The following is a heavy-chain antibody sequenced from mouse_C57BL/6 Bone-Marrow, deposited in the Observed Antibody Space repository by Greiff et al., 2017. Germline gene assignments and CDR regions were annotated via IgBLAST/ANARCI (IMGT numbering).Heavy chain of an antibody. CDR2: IRLKSDNYTA. CDR3: TPSYYYGLDY. Sequence: EVQLVQSGGGLVQPGGSMKLSCVASGFTFSNYWMNWVRQSPEKGLEWVAQIRLKSDNYTAHYAESVKGSFTISRGDSKSSVYLQMNNLRAVDTGVYYCTPSYYYGLDYWGQGTTLTVSS. CDR1: GFTFSNYW. J-gene: IGHJ2*01. D-gene: IGHD1-1*01. V-gene: IGHV6-3*01.